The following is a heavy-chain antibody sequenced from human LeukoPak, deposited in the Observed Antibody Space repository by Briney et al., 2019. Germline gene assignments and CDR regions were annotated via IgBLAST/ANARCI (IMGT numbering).Heavy chain of an antibody. CDR2: ISTYNGNT. J-gene: IGHJ4*02. CDR3: ARDRWELPYYFDY. V-gene: IGHV1-18*01. D-gene: IGHD1-26*01. CDR1: GYTFTSYA. Sequence: GASVKVSCKASGYTFTSYAISWVRQAPGQGLEWMGWISTYNGNTNYAQKLQGRVTLTTDTSTSTAYMELRSLRSDDTAVYYCARDRWELPYYFDYWGQGTLVTVSS.